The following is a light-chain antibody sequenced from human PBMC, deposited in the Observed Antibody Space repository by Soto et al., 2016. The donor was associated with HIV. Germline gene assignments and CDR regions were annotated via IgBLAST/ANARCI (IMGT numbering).Light chain of an antibody. CDR2: EVG. Sequence: DIVLTQTPLSLSVSAGQSASISCNSSQSLLYHDGKTFLYWYLQKPGQSPQLLLSEVGSRLSGVPDRFSGSGSRTDFTLRIRRVEPDDVGVYYCMQALHLPITFGQGTRLDIQ. V-gene: IGKV2-29*03. CDR3: MQALHLPIT. J-gene: IGKJ5*01. CDR1: QSLLYHDGKTF.